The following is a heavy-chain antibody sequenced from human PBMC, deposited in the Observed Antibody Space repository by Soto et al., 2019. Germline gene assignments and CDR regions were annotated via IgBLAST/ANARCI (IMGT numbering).Heavy chain of an antibody. CDR1: GFTFSSST. V-gene: IGHV3-21*01. Sequence: EVQLVESGGGLVKPGGSLRLSCAGSGFTFSSSTMTWVRQAPGKGLEWVSSISATNTYIFYADSVKGRFTISRDNAKKSVSLQMSSLRAEDTALYYCARVNSATGSMHFDHWGQGTLVTVSS. D-gene: IGHD3-9*01. CDR3: ARVNSATGSMHFDH. CDR2: ISATNTYI. J-gene: IGHJ4*02.